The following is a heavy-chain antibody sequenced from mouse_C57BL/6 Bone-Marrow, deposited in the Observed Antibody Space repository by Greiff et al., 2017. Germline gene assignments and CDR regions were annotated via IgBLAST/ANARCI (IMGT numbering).Heavy chain of an antibody. CDR1: GFTFSSYA. J-gene: IGHJ1*03. Sequence: EVKLVESGGGLVKPGGSLKLSCAASGFTFSSYAMSWVRQTPEKRLAWVATISDGGSYTYYPDNVKGRFTISRDNAKNNLYLQMSHLKSEDTAMYYCARDRSNYWYFDVWGTGTTVTVSS. D-gene: IGHD2-5*01. CDR3: ARDRSNYWYFDV. V-gene: IGHV5-4*01. CDR2: ISDGGSYT.